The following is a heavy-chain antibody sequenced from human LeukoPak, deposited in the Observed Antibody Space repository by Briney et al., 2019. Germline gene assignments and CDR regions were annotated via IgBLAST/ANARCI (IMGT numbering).Heavy chain of an antibody. CDR2: IYYSGST. CDR3: ARHHRDSSGYYFDY. CDR1: GGSISSYY. J-gene: IGHJ4*02. Sequence: SETLSLTCTVSGGSISSYYWSWIRQPPGKGLEWIGYIYYSGSTNYNPSLKSRVTISVDTSKNQFSLKLSSVTAADTAVYYCARHHRDSSGYYFDYWGQGTLVTISS. V-gene: IGHV4-59*08. D-gene: IGHD3-22*01.